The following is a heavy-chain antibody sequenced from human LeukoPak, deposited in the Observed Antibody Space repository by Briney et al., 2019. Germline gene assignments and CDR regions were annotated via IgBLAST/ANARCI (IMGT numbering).Heavy chain of an antibody. CDR1: GGSITSGGDY. CDR3: ARDGARDRGAFDI. Sequence: PSETLSLTCTVSGGSITSGGDYWSWIRQPPGKGLEWIGYIYHSGSTYYNPSLKSRVTISVDRSKNHFSLKLSSVTAADTAVYYCARDGARDRGAFDIWGQGTMVTVSS. V-gene: IGHV4-30-2*01. CDR2: IYHSGST. D-gene: IGHD3-10*01. J-gene: IGHJ3*02.